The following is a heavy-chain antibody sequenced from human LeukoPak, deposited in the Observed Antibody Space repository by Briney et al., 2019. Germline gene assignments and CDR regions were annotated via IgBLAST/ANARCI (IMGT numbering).Heavy chain of an antibody. D-gene: IGHD2-15*01. CDR3: ARDRAPRSGEDI. Sequence: GGSLRLSCAGSGFTFSNYSMNWVRQAPGKGLEWVSSIGSSSSHVYYADSVKGRFTISRDNAKNSLYLQMNSLRAEDTAVYYCARDRAPRSGEDIWGQGTVVTVSS. J-gene: IGHJ3*02. CDR1: GFTFSNYS. V-gene: IGHV3-21*01. CDR2: IGSSSSHV.